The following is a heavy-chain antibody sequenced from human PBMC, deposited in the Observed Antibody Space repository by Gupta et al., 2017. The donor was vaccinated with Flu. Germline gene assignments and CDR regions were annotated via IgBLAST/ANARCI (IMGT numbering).Heavy chain of an antibody. J-gene: IGHJ3*02. CDR1: GFTFGDYA. V-gene: IGHV3-49*04. D-gene: IGHD3-10*01. CDR2: IRSKAYGGTT. CDR3: TSDAFLLFTMPTDAFDI. Sequence: ASGFTFGDYAMSWVRQAPGKGLEWVGFIRSKAYGGTTEYAASVKGRFTISRDDSKSIAYLQMNSLKTEDTAVYYCTSDAFLLFTMPTDAFDIWGQGTMVTVSS.